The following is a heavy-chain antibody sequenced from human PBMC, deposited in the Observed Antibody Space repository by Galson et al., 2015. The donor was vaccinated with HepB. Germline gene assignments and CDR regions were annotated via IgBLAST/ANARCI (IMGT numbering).Heavy chain of an antibody. CDR1: GFTFSGYV. J-gene: IGHJ4*02. D-gene: IGHD1-1*01. CDR2: ISDSGDDT. V-gene: IGHV3-23*01. CDR3: AKDPTGLTRGYFDS. Sequence: SLRLSCAASGFTFSGYVMTWVRQAPGKGLEWVSVISDSGDDTYYTDSVKGRFTISRDNSKDTLYLQMNSLRDEDTAVYYCAKDPTGLTRGYFDSWGQGTLVTVSS.